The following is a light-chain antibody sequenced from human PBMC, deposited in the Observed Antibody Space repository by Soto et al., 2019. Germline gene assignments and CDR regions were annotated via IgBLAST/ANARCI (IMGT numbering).Light chain of an antibody. Sequence: QSVLTQPPSASGSPGQSVTISCTGTKSDIGVYDFVSWHQHDPGKAPRLIIYEVVQRPSGVPDRFSGSKSGNTASLTVSGLQAADEADYFCKSYTGSNTYVSGSGTKVTVL. CDR1: KSDIGVYDF. CDR3: KSYTGSNTYV. J-gene: IGLJ1*01. CDR2: EVV. V-gene: IGLV2-8*01.